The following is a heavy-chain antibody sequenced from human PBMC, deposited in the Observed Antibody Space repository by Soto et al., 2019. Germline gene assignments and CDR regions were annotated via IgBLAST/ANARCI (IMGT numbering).Heavy chain of an antibody. J-gene: IGHJ5*02. CDR2: IIPIFGTA. CDR1: GGTFSSYA. V-gene: IGHV1-69*06. Sequence: QVQLVQSGAEVKKPGSSVKVSCKASGGTFSSYAISWVRQAPGQGLEWMGGIIPIFGTANYAQKFQGRVTITADKSTSTADMELSSLRSEDTAVYYCASVAYDFWSGYPWFDPWGQGTLVTDSS. CDR3: ASVAYDFWSGYPWFDP. D-gene: IGHD3-3*01.